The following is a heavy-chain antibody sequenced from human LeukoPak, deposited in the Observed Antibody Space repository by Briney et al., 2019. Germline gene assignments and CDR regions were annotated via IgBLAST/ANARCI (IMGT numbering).Heavy chain of an antibody. D-gene: IGHD5-18*01. CDR1: GGSISSSSYY. CDR2: IYYSGST. Sequence: PSETLSLTCTVSGGSISSSSYYWGWIRQPPGKGLEWIGSIYYSGSTYYNPSLKSRVTISVDTSKNQSSLKLSSVTAADTAVYYCASLEQLWFTLDYWGQGTLVTVSS. J-gene: IGHJ4*02. CDR3: ASLEQLWFTLDY. V-gene: IGHV4-39*07.